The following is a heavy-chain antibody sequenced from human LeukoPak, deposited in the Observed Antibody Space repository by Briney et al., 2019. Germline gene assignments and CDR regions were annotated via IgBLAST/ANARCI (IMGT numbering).Heavy chain of an antibody. CDR1: GFAFSSYG. CDR2: IWYDGSNE. D-gene: IGHD5-18*01. V-gene: IGHV3-33*06. CDR3: AKGPQPGFYMDV. Sequence: GGSLRLSCAASGFAFSSYGTHWVRQAPGKGLEWVAVIWYDGSNEYYADSVKGRFTISRDNSKNTLYLQMNSLRAEDTAVYYCAKGPQPGFYMDVWGKGTTVTVSS. J-gene: IGHJ6*03.